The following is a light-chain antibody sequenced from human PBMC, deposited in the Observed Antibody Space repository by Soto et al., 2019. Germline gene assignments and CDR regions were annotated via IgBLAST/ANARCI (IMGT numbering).Light chain of an antibody. Sequence: QSVLTQPPTASGSPGQSVTISCTGTSSDVGGYKYVSWYQQHPGKAPKLMIYEVTKRPSGVPDRFSGSKSGNTASLTVSGLQAEDEADYYCSSHAGSNAWVFGGGTKLTVL. CDR2: EVT. CDR1: SSDVGGYKY. J-gene: IGLJ3*02. V-gene: IGLV2-8*01. CDR3: SSHAGSNAWV.